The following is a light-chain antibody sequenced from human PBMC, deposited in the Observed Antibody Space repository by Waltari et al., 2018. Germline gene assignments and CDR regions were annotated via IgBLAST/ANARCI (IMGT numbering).Light chain of an antibody. V-gene: IGLV4-69*01. CDR3: QTWDTDSYVI. CDR2: LNTDGSH. J-gene: IGLJ2*01. Sequence: QLVLTQSPSASASLGASVKLTCTLSSGHSTYAIAWHQQQPEKGPRYLMKLNTDGSHNEGDGIPDRFSGSSSGAERYLTISSLQSEDEADYYCQTWDTDSYVICGGGTKLTVL. CDR1: SGHSTYA.